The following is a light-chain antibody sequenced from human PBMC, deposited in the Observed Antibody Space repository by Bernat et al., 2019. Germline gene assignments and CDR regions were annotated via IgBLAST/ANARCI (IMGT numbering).Light chain of an antibody. CDR2: LEGSGSY. J-gene: IGLJ3*02. V-gene: IGLV4-60*03. CDR3: ETWDSNTRV. CDR1: SGHSGYT. Sequence: QPVLTQSSSASASLGSSVKLTCTLSSGHSGYTIAWHQQQPGKAPRYLMKLEGSGSYNKGSGVPYRFSGSSSGADPYLTITNRQSEDDVDYCCETWDSNTRVFGGGTKLTVL.